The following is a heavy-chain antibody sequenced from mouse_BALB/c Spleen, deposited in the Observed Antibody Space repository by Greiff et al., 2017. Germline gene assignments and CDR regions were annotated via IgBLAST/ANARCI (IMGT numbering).Heavy chain of an antibody. J-gene: IGHJ4*01. V-gene: IGHV14-3*02. Sequence: DVKLVESGAELVKPGASVKLSCTASGFNIKDTYMHWVKQRPEQGLEWIGRIDPANGNTKYDPKFQGKATITADTSSNTAYLQLSSLTSEDTAVYYRASPIYYDYSYAMDYWGQGTSVTVSS. CDR2: IDPANGNT. CDR1: GFNIKDTY. CDR3: ASPIYYDYSYAMDY. D-gene: IGHD2-4*01.